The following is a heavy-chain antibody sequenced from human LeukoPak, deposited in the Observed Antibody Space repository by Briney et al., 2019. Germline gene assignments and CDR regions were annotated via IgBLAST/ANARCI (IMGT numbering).Heavy chain of an antibody. V-gene: IGHV3-23*01. CDR1: GFTFSSYV. CDR2: ISGSGHTT. D-gene: IGHD1-26*01. Sequence: PGGSLRLSCAASGFTFSSYVMSWVRQAPGKGPEWVSGISGSGHTTYYADSVKGRFTISRDNSKNTLYLQMNSLRAEDTAVYYCAKGEDYYMDVWGKGTTVTVSS. CDR3: AKGEDYYMDV. J-gene: IGHJ6*03.